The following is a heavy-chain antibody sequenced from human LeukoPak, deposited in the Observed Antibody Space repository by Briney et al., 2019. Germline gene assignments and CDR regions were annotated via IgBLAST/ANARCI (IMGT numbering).Heavy chain of an antibody. J-gene: IGHJ4*02. Sequence: ASVKVSCKASGYTFTNYGISGVRQAPGQGLEWMGCISAYNGNTDYAQNFQGRVTMTTDTSTTTAYMELRSLRSDDTAVYYCARDTQYYDILSGYYMNAYYFDYWGQGTLVTVSS. CDR1: GYTFTNYG. D-gene: IGHD3-9*01. CDR2: ISAYNGNT. CDR3: ARDTQYYDILSGYYMNAYYFDY. V-gene: IGHV1-18*01.